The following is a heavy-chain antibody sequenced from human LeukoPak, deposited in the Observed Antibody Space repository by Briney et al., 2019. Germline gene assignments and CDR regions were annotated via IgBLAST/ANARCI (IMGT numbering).Heavy chain of an antibody. CDR1: GGSFTGHY. V-gene: IGHV4-34*01. D-gene: IGHD2-15*01. J-gene: IGHJ4*02. Sequence: SEILSLTCAVYGGSFTGHYWTWIRQPPGKGLEWIGEITDSGATNYNPSLKSRVTISVDASKNQFPLKLTSVTAADTAVYYCARGDPSRYCSGDRCHSVQPSFDYWGQGTQVTVSS. CDR2: ITDSGAT. CDR3: ARGDPSRYCSGDRCHSVQPSFDY.